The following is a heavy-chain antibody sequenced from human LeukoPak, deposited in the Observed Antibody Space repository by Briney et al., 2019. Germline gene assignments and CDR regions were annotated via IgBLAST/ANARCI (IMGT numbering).Heavy chain of an antibody. Sequence: GGSLRLSCAASGFTFSSYWMHWVRQAPGKGLMWVSRINSDGSITNYADSVKGRFTISRDNAKNALYLQMNSLRAEDTAVYYCARVRATFSPHFDNWGQGTLVTVSS. CDR2: INSDGSIT. CDR3: ARVRATFSPHFDN. D-gene: IGHD5-12*01. J-gene: IGHJ4*02. V-gene: IGHV3-74*01. CDR1: GFTFSSYW.